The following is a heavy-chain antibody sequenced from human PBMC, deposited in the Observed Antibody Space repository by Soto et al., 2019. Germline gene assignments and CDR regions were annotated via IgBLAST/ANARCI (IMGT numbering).Heavy chain of an antibody. J-gene: IGHJ4*02. CDR2: ITGTGDAT. D-gene: IGHD3-22*01. CDR1: GFTFNIYA. Sequence: VQLVESGGGVVQPGRSLRLSCAASGFTFNIYAMTWVRQAPGKGLEWVSTITGTGDATYSADSVKGRFTISRDNSRNTLSLQMNSLRAEDTAVYYCARSISFHSSASVGYWGQGALVTVSS. V-gene: IGHV3-23*04. CDR3: ARSISFHSSASVGY.